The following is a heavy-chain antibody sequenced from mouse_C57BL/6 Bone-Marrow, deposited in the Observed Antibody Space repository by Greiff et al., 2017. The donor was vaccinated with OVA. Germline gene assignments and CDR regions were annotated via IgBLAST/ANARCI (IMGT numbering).Heavy chain of an antibody. CDR2: ISSGSSTI. CDR3: ARGGIYYDPYFDV. CDR1: GFTFSDYG. D-gene: IGHD2-4*01. V-gene: IGHV5-17*01. Sequence: EVKLMESGGGLVKPGGSLKLSCAASGFTFSDYGMHWVRQAPEKGLEWVAYISSGSSTIYYADTVKGRFTISRDNAKNTLFLQMTSLRSEDTAMYYCARGGIYYDPYFDVWGTGTTVTVSS. J-gene: IGHJ1*03.